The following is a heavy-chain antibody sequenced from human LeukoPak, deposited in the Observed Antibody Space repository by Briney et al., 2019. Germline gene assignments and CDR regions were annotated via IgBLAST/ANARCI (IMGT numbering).Heavy chain of an antibody. J-gene: IGHJ4*02. V-gene: IGHV4-59*01. CDR3: ARGGYSDTTSYYGYYY. CDR2: IYYNGRT. CDR1: GGSFSGYY. Sequence: PSETLSLTCAVYGGSFSGYYWSWIRQPSGKGLEWIGYIYYNGRTDYNPSLKSRVTISVDTSKNQFSLKLSSVTAADTAVYYCARGGYSDTTSYYGYYYWGQGTLVTVSS. D-gene: IGHD3-22*01.